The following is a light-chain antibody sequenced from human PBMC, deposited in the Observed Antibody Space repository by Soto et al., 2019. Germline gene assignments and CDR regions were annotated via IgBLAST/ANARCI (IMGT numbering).Light chain of an antibody. CDR1: QSVSSSF. V-gene: IGKV3-20*01. Sequence: EIVLTQSPGTLSLSPGERATLSCRASQSVSSSFLAWYQQKPVQAPRLLIYSASSRATGIPDRFSGSGSGTDFTLTISRLEPEDFAVYYCQQYGSSPRTFGQGTKVEIK. J-gene: IGKJ1*01. CDR3: QQYGSSPRT. CDR2: SAS.